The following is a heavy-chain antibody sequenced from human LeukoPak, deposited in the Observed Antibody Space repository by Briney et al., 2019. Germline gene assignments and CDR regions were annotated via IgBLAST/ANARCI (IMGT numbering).Heavy chain of an antibody. CDR3: VREGNDLLSKNFDY. Sequence: ASVKVSCKSSGFTFCDYYIHWVRQAPGQGLEWMGYVNPHSGVRSSPQKFQGRVTMTPDTSISVVYMELSSLTSDDTAIYYCVREGNDLLSKNFDYWGQGTLVTVSS. D-gene: IGHD2/OR15-2a*01. V-gene: IGHV1-2*02. CDR2: VNPHSGVR. CDR1: GFTFCDYY. J-gene: IGHJ4*02.